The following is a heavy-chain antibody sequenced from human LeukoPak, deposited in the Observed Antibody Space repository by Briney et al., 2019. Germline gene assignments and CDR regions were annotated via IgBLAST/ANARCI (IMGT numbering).Heavy chain of an antibody. J-gene: IGHJ4*02. Sequence: PSETLSLTCAVYGGSFSGHYWSWIRQPPGKGREWIGEINHSGSTNYNPSLKSRVTISVDTSKNQFSLKLNSVTAADTAFYYCARGGGIAAQDYWGQGTLVTVSS. CDR1: GGSFSGHY. D-gene: IGHD6-6*01. V-gene: IGHV4-34*01. CDR3: ARGGGIAAQDY. CDR2: INHSGST.